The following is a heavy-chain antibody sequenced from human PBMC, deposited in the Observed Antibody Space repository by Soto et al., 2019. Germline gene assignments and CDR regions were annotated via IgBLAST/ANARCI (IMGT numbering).Heavy chain of an antibody. V-gene: IGHV3-21*01. CDR3: ARIVATIYYYYHGMDV. J-gene: IGHJ6*02. CDR2: ISGSDREI. D-gene: IGHD5-12*01. CDR1: GFAFSSYT. Sequence: GGSLRLSCAASGFAFSSYTMNWVRQAPGKGLEWVSSISGSDREIYYADSVKGRLTISRDNSKNSLYLQMNSLRAEDTAVYYCARIVATIYYYYHGMDVWGQGTTVTVSS.